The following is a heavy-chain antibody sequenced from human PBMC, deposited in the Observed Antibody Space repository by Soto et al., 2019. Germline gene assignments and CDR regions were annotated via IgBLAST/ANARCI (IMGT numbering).Heavy chain of an antibody. D-gene: IGHD6-6*01. CDR2: IYYTGST. CDR3: ARDRSNSPDFFDY. Sequence: SETLSLTCSVSGGPISSDDYYWSWIRQPPGKGLEWIGYIYYTGSTRYNPSLRSRLTISLDTSKNQFSLQLNSVSAADTAVYYCARDRSNSPDFFDYWGQGALVTVSS. J-gene: IGHJ4*02. V-gene: IGHV4-30-4*01. CDR1: GGPISSDDYY.